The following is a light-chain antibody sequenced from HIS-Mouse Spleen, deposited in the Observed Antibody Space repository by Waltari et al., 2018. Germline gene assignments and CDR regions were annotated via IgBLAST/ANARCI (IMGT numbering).Light chain of an antibody. CDR2: GKN. CDR3: NSRDSSGNHLSV. J-gene: IGLJ1*01. CDR1: SLRSYY. Sequence: SSELTQDPAVSVALGQTVRITCQGDSLRSYYASWYQQKPGQAPVLVIYGKNNRPSGIPDRFSGSSSGNTASLTITGAQAEDEAEYYCNSRDSSGNHLSVFGTGTKVTVL. V-gene: IGLV3-19*01.